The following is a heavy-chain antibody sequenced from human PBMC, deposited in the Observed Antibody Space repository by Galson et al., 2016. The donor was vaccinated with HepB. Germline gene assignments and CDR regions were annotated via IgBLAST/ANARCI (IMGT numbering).Heavy chain of an antibody. V-gene: IGHV4-39*01. CDR2: ISYHGKT. CDR1: GGSISSSHSYY. Sequence: SETLSLTCTVSGGSISSSHSYYWGWIRQPPGRGLEWIGAISYHGKTYYNPSLKSRVTISVDTSRNQFSLRLSSVTATDTAVYYCASEWAGMLTDWGQGTMVAVSS. CDR3: ASEWAGMLTD. J-gene: IGHJ3*01. D-gene: IGHD1-26*01.